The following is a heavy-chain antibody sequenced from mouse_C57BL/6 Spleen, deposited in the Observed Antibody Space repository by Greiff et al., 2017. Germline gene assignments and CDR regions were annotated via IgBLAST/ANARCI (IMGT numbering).Heavy chain of an antibody. CDR1: GYSITSGYD. Sequence: VQLQQSGPGMVKPSQSLSLTCTVTGYSITSGYDWHWIRHFPGNKLEWMGYISYSGSTNYNPSLKSRISITHDTSKNHFFLKLNSVTTEDTATYYCARGDDYDNFDYWGQGTTLTVSS. D-gene: IGHD2-4*01. CDR3: ARGDDYDNFDY. CDR2: ISYSGST. J-gene: IGHJ2*01. V-gene: IGHV3-1*01.